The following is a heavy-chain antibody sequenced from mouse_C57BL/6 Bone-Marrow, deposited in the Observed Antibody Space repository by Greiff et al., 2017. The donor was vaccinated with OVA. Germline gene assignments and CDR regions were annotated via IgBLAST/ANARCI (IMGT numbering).Heavy chain of an antibody. Sequence: QVQLQQPGTELVKPGASVKLSCKASGYTFTSYWMHWVKQRPGQGLEWIGNINPSNGGTNYNEKVKSKATLTVAKSSSTAYMQLSSLTSEDSSVYYCASGEISTVVSPFAYWGQGTLVTVSA. CDR2: INPSNGGT. V-gene: IGHV1-53*01. D-gene: IGHD1-1*01. CDR3: ASGEISTVVSPFAY. J-gene: IGHJ3*01. CDR1: GYTFTSYW.